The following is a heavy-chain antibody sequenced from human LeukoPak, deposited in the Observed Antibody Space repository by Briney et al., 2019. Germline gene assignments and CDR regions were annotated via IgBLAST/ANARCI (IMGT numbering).Heavy chain of an antibody. CDR1: GFTFSSYW. Sequence: PGGSLRLSCAASGFTFSSYWMSWVRQAPGKGLEWVANIKQDGSEKYYVDSVKGRFTISRDNAKNSLYLQMNSLRAEDTAVYYCARIVGLGRYYDFWSGYYTGGSWFDPWGQGTPVTVSS. CDR2: IKQDGSEK. D-gene: IGHD3-3*01. CDR3: ARIVGLGRYYDFWSGYYTGGSWFDP. J-gene: IGHJ5*02. V-gene: IGHV3-7*01.